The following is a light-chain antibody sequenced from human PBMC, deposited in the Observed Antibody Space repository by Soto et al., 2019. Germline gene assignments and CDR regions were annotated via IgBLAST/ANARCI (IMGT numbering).Light chain of an antibody. CDR2: SNN. CDR3: AAWDDSLNGVV. CDR1: SSNIGSNT. J-gene: IGLJ2*01. Sequence: QSVLTQPPSASGTPGQRVTISCSGSSSNIGSNTVNWYQQLPGTAPKLLIYSNNQRPSGVPDRFSGSKSGTSASLAISGLQSEDEADYDGAAWDDSLNGVVFGGGTKVTVL. V-gene: IGLV1-44*01.